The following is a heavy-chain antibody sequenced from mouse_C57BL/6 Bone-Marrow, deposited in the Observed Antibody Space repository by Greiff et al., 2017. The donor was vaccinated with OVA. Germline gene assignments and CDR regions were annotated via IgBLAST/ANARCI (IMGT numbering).Heavy chain of an antibody. CDR3: ARPYYGRYAMDY. D-gene: IGHD1-1*01. J-gene: IGHJ4*01. CDR1: GYAFSSYW. Sequence: QVQLQQSGAELVKPGASVKISCKASGYAFSSYWMNWVKQRPGKGLEWIGQIYPGDGDTNYNGKFKGKATLTADKSSSTAYVQLSSRTCEDAAVYVCARPYYGRYAMDYWGQGTSVTVSS. V-gene: IGHV1-80*01. CDR2: IYPGDGDT.